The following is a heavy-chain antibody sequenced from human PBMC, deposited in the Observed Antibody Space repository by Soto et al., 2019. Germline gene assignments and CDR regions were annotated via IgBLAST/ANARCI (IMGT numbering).Heavy chain of an antibody. V-gene: IGHV4-59*08. CDR3: ARHYPIGNNWNYFDY. D-gene: IGHD1-1*01. Sequence: SETLSLTCTVSDGSISSYYWGWIRQPPGKGLEWIGYIFYTGSTRSNPSLKSRVTISVDTSKRQFSLKLSSVTAADTAVYYCARHYPIGNNWNYFDYWGQGTLVTVSS. CDR2: IFYTGST. CDR1: DGSISSYY. J-gene: IGHJ4*02.